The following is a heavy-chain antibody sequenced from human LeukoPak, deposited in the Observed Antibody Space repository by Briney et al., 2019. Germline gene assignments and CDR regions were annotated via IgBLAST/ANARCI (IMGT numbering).Heavy chain of an antibody. J-gene: IGHJ3*02. Sequence: SETLSLTCTVSGGSISSYYWSWIRQPPGKGLEWIGYIYYSGSTNYNPSLKSRVTISVDTSKNQFSLKLSSVTAADTAVYYCASMYSSSWFFAFDIWGQGTMVTVSS. V-gene: IGHV4-59*01. CDR3: ASMYSSSWFFAFDI. D-gene: IGHD6-13*01. CDR1: GGSISSYY. CDR2: IYYSGST.